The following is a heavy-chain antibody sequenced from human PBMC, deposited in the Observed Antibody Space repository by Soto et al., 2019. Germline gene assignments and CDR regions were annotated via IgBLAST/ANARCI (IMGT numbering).Heavy chain of an antibody. V-gene: IGHV4-39*01. Sequence: SETLSLTCTVSGGSISDISYCWGWIRQPPGKGLQWVGCMFYSGATYYNPSLRNRVTLPVDTSTNEFSLKLVSVTAPDTALYYCARHKSGSDWLDPWGQGTLVTVSS. D-gene: IGHD2-15*01. CDR3: ARHKSGSDWLDP. J-gene: IGHJ5*02. CDR2: MFYSGAT. CDR1: GGSISDISYC.